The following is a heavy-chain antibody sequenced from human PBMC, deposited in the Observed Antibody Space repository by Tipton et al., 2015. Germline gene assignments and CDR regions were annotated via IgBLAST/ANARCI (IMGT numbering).Heavy chain of an antibody. V-gene: IGHV4-59*01. CDR2: IYYSGST. D-gene: IGHD3-9*01. Sequence: LRLSCSVSGGSINSYYWSWIRQPPGKGLEWIGYIYYSGSTNYNPSLKSRVTISVDTSKNQFSLKLSSVTAADTAVYYCATDYSWGQGTLVTVSS. CDR3: ATDYS. CDR1: GGSINSYY. J-gene: IGHJ5*02.